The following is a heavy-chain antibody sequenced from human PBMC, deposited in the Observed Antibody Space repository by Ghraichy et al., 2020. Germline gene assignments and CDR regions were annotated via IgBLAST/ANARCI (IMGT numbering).Heavy chain of an antibody. D-gene: IGHD6-13*01. J-gene: IGHJ6*02. Sequence: GGSLRLSCAASGFTFSSYAMSWVRQAPGKGLEWVSAISGSGGSTYYADSVKGRFTISRDNSKNTLYLQMNSLRAEDTAVYYCAKFEEYSRGSGYYYYGMDVWGQGTTVTVSS. CDR1: GFTFSSYA. V-gene: IGHV3-23*01. CDR3: AKFEEYSRGSGYYYYGMDV. CDR2: ISGSGGST.